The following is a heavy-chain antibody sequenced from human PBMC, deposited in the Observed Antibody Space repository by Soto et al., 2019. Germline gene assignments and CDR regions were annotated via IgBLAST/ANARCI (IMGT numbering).Heavy chain of an antibody. D-gene: IGHD6-6*01. Sequence: SETLSLTCAVSGGSISSSNWWSWVRQPPGKGLEWIGEIYHSGSTNYNPSLKSRVTISVDKSKNQFSLKLSSVTAADTAVYYCASRPVSSSGWYYYYGMDVWGQGTTVTGSS. CDR3: ASRPVSSSGWYYYYGMDV. CDR2: IYHSGST. J-gene: IGHJ6*02. V-gene: IGHV4-4*02. CDR1: GGSISSSNW.